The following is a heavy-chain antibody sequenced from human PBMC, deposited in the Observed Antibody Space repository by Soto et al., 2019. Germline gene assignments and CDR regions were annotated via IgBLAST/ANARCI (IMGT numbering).Heavy chain of an antibody. D-gene: IGHD5-12*01. CDR1: GDTFSTST. CDR2: IIPVLGPP. J-gene: IGHJ4*02. Sequence: QVQLVQSGAEVKKPGSSVTVSCTVSGDTFSTSTINWVRQAPRQGLEWMGRIIPVLGPPNYSQTFQGRLTIPADTSTNTVYMELSSLRSEDTAVYFCSRRGDDSLSVDFDRWGQGTLVTVSS. V-gene: IGHV1-69*08. CDR3: SRRGDDSLSVDFDR.